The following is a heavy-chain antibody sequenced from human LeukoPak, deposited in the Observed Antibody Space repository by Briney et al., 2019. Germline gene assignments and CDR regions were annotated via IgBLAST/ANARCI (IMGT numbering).Heavy chain of an antibody. J-gene: IGHJ4*02. CDR1: GGSISSYY. D-gene: IGHD1-1*01. CDR3: ASVGSYNWYYYFDY. Sequence: SSETLSLTCAVYGGSISSYYWSWIRQPPGKGLEWIGYISDSGSSNYNPSLKSRVTISVDTSKNQFSLKLSAVSAEDTAVYYCASVGSYNWYYYFDYWGQGTLVTVSS. V-gene: IGHV4-59*01. CDR2: ISDSGSS.